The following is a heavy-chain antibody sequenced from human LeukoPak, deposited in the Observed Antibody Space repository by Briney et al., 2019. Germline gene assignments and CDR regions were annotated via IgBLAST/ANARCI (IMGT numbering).Heavy chain of an antibody. D-gene: IGHD3-22*01. Sequence: SETLSLTCTVSGGSISSRSYYWGWIRQPPGKGLEWIGSIYYSGSTYYNPSLKSRVTISVDTSKNQFSLKLSSVTAADTAVYYCARWTYDSSGYYYSAQYYFDYWGQGTLVTVSS. CDR3: ARWTYDSSGYYYSAQYYFDY. CDR2: IYYSGST. V-gene: IGHV4-39*07. CDR1: GGSISSRSYY. J-gene: IGHJ4*02.